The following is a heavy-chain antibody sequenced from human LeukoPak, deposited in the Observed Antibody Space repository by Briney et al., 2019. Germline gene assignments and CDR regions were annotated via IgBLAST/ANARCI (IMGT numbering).Heavy chain of an antibody. D-gene: IGHD1-26*01. CDR2: ISGSTTIT. V-gene: IGHV3-48*04. CDR3: ARDKIVGATNFDY. Sequence: PGGSLRLSCAASGFTFSSYSMNWVRQAPGKGLEWVSYISGSTTITNYADSVKGRFTISRDNAKNSLYLQMNSLRAEDTAVYYCARDKIVGATNFDYWGQGTLVTVSS. J-gene: IGHJ4*02. CDR1: GFTFSSYS.